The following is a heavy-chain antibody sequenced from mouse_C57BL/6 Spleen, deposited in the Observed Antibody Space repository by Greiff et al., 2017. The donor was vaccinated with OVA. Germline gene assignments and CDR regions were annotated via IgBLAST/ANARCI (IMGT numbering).Heavy chain of an antibody. CDR1: GYTFTSYG. Sequence: VHLVESGAELARPGASVKLSCKASGYTFTSYGISWVKQRTGQGLEWIGEISPRSGNTSYNEKFKGKATLTADKSSSTAYMELRSLTSEDSAVYFCARRGSPYYFDYWGKGTTLTVSS. J-gene: IGHJ2*01. V-gene: IGHV1-81*01. CDR3: ARRGSPYYFDY. CDR2: ISPRSGNT.